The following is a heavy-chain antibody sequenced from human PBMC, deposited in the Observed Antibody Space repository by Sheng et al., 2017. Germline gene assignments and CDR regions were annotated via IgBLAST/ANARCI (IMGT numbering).Heavy chain of an antibody. V-gene: IGHV1-69*04. J-gene: IGHJ3*01. Sequence: QVQLVQSGAEVKKPGSSVKVSCKASGGTFSSYAISWVRQAPGQGLEWMGGIIPILGIANYAQKFQGRVTITADKSTSTAYMELSSLRSEDTAVYYCARDPAPDYYDSSGYYGYLWGQGTMVTVSS. D-gene: IGHD3-22*01. CDR2: IIPILGIA. CDR1: GGTFSSYA. CDR3: ARDPAPDYYDSSGYYGYL.